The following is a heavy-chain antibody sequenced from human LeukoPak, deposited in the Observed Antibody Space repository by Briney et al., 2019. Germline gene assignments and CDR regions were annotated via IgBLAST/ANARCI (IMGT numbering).Heavy chain of an antibody. V-gene: IGHV3-74*01. CDR1: GFTFSSYW. D-gene: IGHD2-2*01. CDR3: ARAASFIGAFDI. CDR2: INTDGSST. J-gene: IGHJ3*02. Sequence: PGGSLRLSCAASGFTFSSYWMHWVRQAPGKGLMWVSRINTDGSSTSYADSVKGRFTISRDNAKNALYLQMNSLRAEDTAVYYCARAASFIGAFDIWGQGTMVTVSS.